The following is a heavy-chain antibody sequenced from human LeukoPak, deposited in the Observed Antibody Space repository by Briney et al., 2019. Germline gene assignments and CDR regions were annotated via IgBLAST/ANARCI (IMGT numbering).Heavy chain of an antibody. CDR3: ARRGYYGSGDTTWFDP. V-gene: IGHV5-51*01. D-gene: IGHD3-10*01. CDR2: IYPGDSDT. J-gene: IGHJ5*02. CDR1: GYSFTSYW. Sequence: GESLKISCKGSGYSFTSYWIGWVRQMPGKGLEWMGIIYPGDSDTRYSPSFQGQVTISADKSISTAYLQWSSLKASDTAMYYCARRGYYGSGDTTWFDPWGQGTLVTVSS.